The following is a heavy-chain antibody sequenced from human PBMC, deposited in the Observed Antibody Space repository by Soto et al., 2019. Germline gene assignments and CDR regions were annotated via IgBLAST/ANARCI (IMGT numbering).Heavy chain of an antibody. Sequence: EVQLLESGGGLVQPGGSLRLSCAASGFTFSSYAMSWVRQAPGKGLEWVSAISGSGGSTYYADSVKGRFTISRDNSKNTLYLQTNSLRAEDTAVYYCAKGLGDYGGNADDYWGQGTLVTVSS. CDR2: ISGSGGST. CDR1: GFTFSSYA. D-gene: IGHD4-17*01. CDR3: AKGLGDYGGNADDY. J-gene: IGHJ4*02. V-gene: IGHV3-23*01.